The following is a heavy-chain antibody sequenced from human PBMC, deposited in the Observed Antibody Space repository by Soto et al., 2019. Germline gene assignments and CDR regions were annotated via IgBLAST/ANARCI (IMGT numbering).Heavy chain of an antibody. J-gene: IGHJ5*02. CDR1: GFTFSSYA. CDR3: AKDRTPYGSGSSRFDP. D-gene: IGHD3-10*01. V-gene: IGHV3-23*01. Sequence: LRLSCAASGFTFSSYAMSWVRQAPGKGLEWVSAISGSGGSTYYADSVKGRFTISRDNSKNTLYLQMNSLRAEDTAVYYCAKDRTPYGSGSSRFDPWGQGTLVTVSS. CDR2: ISGSGGST.